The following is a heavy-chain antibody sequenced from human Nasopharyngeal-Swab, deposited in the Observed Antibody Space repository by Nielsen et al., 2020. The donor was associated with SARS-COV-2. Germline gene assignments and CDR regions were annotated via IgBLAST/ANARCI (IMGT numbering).Heavy chain of an antibody. D-gene: IGHD3-16*01. Sequence: GGSLRLSCAASGFTFSSSAMSWVRQAPGKGLEWVSAISGSGGGTYYADSVKGRFTISRDNSKNTLYLQMNSLRAEDTAVYYCAKGSLRGSLYYFDYWGQGTLVTVSS. CDR2: ISGSGGGT. V-gene: IGHV3-23*01. J-gene: IGHJ4*02. CDR3: AKGSLRGSLYYFDY. CDR1: GFTFSSSA.